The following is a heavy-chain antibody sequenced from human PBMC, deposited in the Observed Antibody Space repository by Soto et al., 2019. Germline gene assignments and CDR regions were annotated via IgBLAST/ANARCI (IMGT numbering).Heavy chain of an antibody. J-gene: IGHJ4*02. V-gene: IGHV4-34*01. CDR2: INHSGST. CDR1: GGSFSGYY. D-gene: IGHD2-8*02. Sequence: QVQLQQWGAGLLKPSETLSLTCAVYGGSFSGYYWTWIRQPPGTGLEWIGEINHSGSTNYNPSLKSRVTISVDTAKNQFSLKPTSVTAADTAVYYCASDKITGLFDYWGQGTLVTVSS. CDR3: ASDKITGLFDY.